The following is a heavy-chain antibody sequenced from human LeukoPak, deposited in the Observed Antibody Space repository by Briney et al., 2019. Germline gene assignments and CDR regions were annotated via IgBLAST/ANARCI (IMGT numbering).Heavy chain of an antibody. CDR2: ISGSGGST. CDR1: GFTFSSYA. J-gene: IGHJ4*02. D-gene: IGHD3-22*01. Sequence: GGSLRLSCAASGFTFSSYAMSWVRQAPGKGLEWVSAISGSGGSTYYADSVKGRFTISRDNSKNTLYLQMNSLRAEDTAVYYCAKVTYYYDSSGYYDYWGQGTLVTVSS. V-gene: IGHV3-23*01. CDR3: AKVTYYYDSSGYYDY.